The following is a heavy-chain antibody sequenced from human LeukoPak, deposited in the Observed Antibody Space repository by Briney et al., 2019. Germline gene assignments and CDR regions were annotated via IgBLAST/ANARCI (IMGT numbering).Heavy chain of an antibody. CDR1: GGSISSSPYY. D-gene: IGHD4-17*01. CDR3: VRRYGDYNLDY. CDR2: IYYSGSA. Sequence: SETLSLTCTVSGGSISSSPYYWGWTRHPPGKGLEWIGSIYYSGSAYYNPSLNSRVTISVDTSKNQFSLKLSSVTAADTAVYYCVRRYGDYNLDYWGQGTLVSVSS. V-gene: IGHV4-39*01. J-gene: IGHJ4*02.